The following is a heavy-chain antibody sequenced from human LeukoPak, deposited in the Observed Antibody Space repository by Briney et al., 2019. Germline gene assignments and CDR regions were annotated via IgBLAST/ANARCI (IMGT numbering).Heavy chain of an antibody. CDR1: GGTFISYA. Sequence: ASVKVSCKASGGTFISYAISWVRQAPGQGLEWMGGINPNSGGTNYAQKFQGRVTMTRDTSISTAYMELSRLRSDDTAVYYCARGPRLDSSGWYYGAFDIWGQGTMVTVSS. D-gene: IGHD6-19*01. J-gene: IGHJ3*02. V-gene: IGHV1-2*02. CDR3: ARGPRLDSSGWYYGAFDI. CDR2: INPNSGGT.